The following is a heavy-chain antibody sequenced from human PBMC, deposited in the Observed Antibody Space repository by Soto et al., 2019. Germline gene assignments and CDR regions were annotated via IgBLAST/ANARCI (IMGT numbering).Heavy chain of an antibody. CDR3: ARRRGDILTSYLFDY. CDR2: IYYSGST. V-gene: IGHV4-39*01. D-gene: IGHD3-9*01. Sequence: SETLSLTCTVSGGSISSSSYYWGWIRQPPGKGLEWIGSIYYSGSTYYNPSLKSRVTISVDTSKNQFSLKLSSVTAADTAVYYCARRRGDILTSYLFDYWGQGTLVTVSS. J-gene: IGHJ4*02. CDR1: GGSISSSSYY.